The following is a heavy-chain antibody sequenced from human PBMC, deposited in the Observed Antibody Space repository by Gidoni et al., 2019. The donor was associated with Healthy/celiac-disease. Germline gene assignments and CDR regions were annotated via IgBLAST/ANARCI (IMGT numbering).Heavy chain of an antibody. J-gene: IGHJ4*02. V-gene: IGHV3-23*01. CDR3: AKVGRSVAVPRVFDY. Sequence: EVQLFESGGCLLQPCGSLSRSCAAAGFTFSRYAMSWVRQAPGKGLEWVSAISGSGGSTYYADSVKGRFTISRDNSKNTLYLQMNSLRAEDTAVYYCAKVGRSVAVPRVFDYWGQGTLVTVSS. CDR1: GFTFSRYA. D-gene: IGHD6-19*01. CDR2: ISGSGGST.